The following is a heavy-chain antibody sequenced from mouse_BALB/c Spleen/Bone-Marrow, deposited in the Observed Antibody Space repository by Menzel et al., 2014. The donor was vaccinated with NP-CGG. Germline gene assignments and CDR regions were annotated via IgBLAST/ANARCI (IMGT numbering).Heavy chain of an antibody. Sequence: QVQLQQSGAELAKPGASVKMSCKASGYTFTNYWMYWVKQRPGQGLEWIGYIKVSTGYTGYNQKFKDKATLTADKSSSTAYMQLSSLASEGSAVYYCARDYYYAMDYWGQGTSVTVSS. D-gene: IGHD2-4*01. CDR3: ARDYYYAMDY. CDR2: IKVSTGYT. CDR1: GYTFTNYW. J-gene: IGHJ4*01. V-gene: IGHV1-7*01.